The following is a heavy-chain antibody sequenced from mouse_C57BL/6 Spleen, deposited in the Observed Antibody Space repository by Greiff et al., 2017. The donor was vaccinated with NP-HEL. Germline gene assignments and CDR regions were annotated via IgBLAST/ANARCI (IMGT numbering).Heavy chain of an antibody. CDR2: IWSGGST. D-gene: IGHD2-3*01. V-gene: IGHV2-2*01. CDR1: GFSLTSYG. CDR3: ARTDGYSYYYAMDY. Sequence: VKVVESGPGLVQPSQSLSITCTVSGFSLTSYGVHWVRQSPGKGLEWLGVIWSGGSTDYNAAFISRLSISKDNSKSQVFFKMNSLQADDTAIYYCARTDGYSYYYAMDYWGQGTSVTVSS. J-gene: IGHJ4*01.